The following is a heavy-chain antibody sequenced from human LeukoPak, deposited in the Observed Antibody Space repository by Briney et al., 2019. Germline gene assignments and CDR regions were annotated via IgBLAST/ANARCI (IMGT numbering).Heavy chain of an antibody. CDR3: AREEYGDYGY. D-gene: IGHD4-17*01. CDR2: IKQDGSEK. CDR1: GFTVSSNY. V-gene: IGHV3-7*01. J-gene: IGHJ4*02. Sequence: GGSLRLSCAVSGFTVSSNYMSWVRRAPGKGLEWVANIKQDGSEKYYVDSVKGRFTISRNNAKNSLYLQMNRLRAEDTAVYYCAREEYGDYGYWGQGTLVTVSS.